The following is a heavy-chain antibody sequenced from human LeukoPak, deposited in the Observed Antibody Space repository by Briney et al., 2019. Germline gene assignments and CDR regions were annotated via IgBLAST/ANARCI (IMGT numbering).Heavy chain of an antibody. CDR2: ISGSGGST. J-gene: IGHJ4*02. V-gene: IGHV3-23*01. Sequence: PGGTLRLSCAASGFTFSSYGMSWVRQAPGKGLEWVSAISGSGGSTYYADSVKGRFTISRDNSKNTLYLQMNSLRAEDTAVYYCAKDDTMVRGAPDCWGQGTLVTVSS. CDR3: AKDDTMVRGAPDC. D-gene: IGHD3-10*01. CDR1: GFTFSSYG.